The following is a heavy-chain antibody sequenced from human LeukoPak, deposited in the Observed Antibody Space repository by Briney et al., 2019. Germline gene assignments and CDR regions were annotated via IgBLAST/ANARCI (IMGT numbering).Heavy chain of an antibody. Sequence: PGGSLRLSCAASGFTFSNYATSWVRQAPGKGLEWVSSISASGGSTYFADSVRGPFSISRDNSQGPLYLQRNSLRAEDTAIYYCGKGGGASVSSYCTSITCRRFDPWGQGTLVTVSS. CDR3: GKGGGASVSSYCTSITCRRFDP. CDR1: GFTFSNYA. CDR2: ISASGGST. V-gene: IGHV3-23*01. J-gene: IGHJ5*02. D-gene: IGHD2-2*01.